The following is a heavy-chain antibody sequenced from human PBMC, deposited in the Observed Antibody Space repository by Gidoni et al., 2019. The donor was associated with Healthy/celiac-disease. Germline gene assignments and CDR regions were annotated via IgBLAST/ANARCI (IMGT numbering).Heavy chain of an antibody. CDR3: ARGSGGVLDY. CDR1: GGSFSGYY. D-gene: IGHD3-16*01. V-gene: IGHV4-34*01. J-gene: IGHJ4*02. CDR2: INHSGST. Sequence: QVQLQQWGAGLLTPSETLSLTCAVYGGSFSGYYWSWIRQPPGKGLEWIGEINHSGSTNYNPALKSRVTISVDTSKNQFSLKLSSVTAADTAVYYCARGSGGVLDYWGQGTLVTVSS.